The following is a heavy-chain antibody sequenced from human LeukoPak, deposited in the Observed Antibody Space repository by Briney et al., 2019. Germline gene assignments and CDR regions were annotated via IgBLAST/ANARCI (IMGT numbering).Heavy chain of an antibody. J-gene: IGHJ6*02. CDR1: GFTFSSYG. CDR3: ARGLYDYVWGSYRHWSPGYYYGMDV. Sequence: GGSLRLSCAASGFTFSSYGMHWVRQAPGKGLEWVAVMWYDGSNKYYADSVKGRFTISRDNSKNTLYLQMNSLRAEDTAVYYCARGLYDYVWGSYRHWSPGYYYGMDVWGQGTTVTVSS. V-gene: IGHV3-33*01. D-gene: IGHD3-16*02. CDR2: MWYDGSNK.